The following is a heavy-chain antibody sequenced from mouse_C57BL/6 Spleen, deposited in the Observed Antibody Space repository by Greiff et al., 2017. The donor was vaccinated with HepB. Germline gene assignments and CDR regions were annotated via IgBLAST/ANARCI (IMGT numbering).Heavy chain of an antibody. Sequence: QVQLKESGAELARPGASVKLSCKASGYTFTSYGISWVKQRTGQGLEWIGEIYPRSGNTYYNEKFKGKATLTADTSSSTAYMELRSLTSEDSAVYFCARYDDSYYYAMDYWGQGTSVTVSS. CDR1: GYTFTSYG. V-gene: IGHV1-81*01. CDR2: IYPRSGNT. D-gene: IGHD2-4*01. CDR3: ARYDDSYYYAMDY. J-gene: IGHJ4*01.